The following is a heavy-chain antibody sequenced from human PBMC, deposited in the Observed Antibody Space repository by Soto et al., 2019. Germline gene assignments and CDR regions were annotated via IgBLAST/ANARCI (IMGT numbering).Heavy chain of an antibody. CDR3: ARRGLKDPFDP. V-gene: IGHV4-39*01. J-gene: IGHJ5*02. CDR2: IFYTGST. Sequence: PSETLSLTCTVSGVAINISGYYWVWLRQPPGKGLECIVSIFYTGSTYYNPSVKSRVSMYVDTSKKKFSMQLSSVTDAGTAVYYCARRGLKDPFDPWGQGTLVTVSS. CDR1: GVAINISGYY.